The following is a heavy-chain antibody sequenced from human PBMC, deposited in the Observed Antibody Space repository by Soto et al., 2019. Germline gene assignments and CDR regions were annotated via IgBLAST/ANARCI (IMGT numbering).Heavy chain of an antibody. J-gene: IGHJ4*02. CDR3: ARDTYSGYDSTAPTDDY. CDR2: IIPILGIA. V-gene: IGHV1-69*08. D-gene: IGHD5-12*01. Sequence: QVQLVQSGAEVKKPGSSVKVSCKASGGTFSSYTISWVRQAPGQGLEWMGRIIPILGIANYAQKFQGRVTITADKSTSTAHMELSSLRSEDTAVYYCARDTYSGYDSTAPTDDYWGKGTLVTVSS. CDR1: GGTFSSYT.